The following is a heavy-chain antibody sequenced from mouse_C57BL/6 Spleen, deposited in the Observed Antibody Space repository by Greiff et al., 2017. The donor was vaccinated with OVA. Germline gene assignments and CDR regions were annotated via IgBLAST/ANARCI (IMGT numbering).Heavy chain of an antibody. CDR2: IYPGDGDT. J-gene: IGHJ4*01. Sequence: VKLVESGAELVKPGASVKISCKASGYAFSSYWMNWVKQRPGKGLEWIGQIYPGDGDTNYNGKFKGKATLTADKSSSTAYMQLSSLTSEDSAVYFCARSHYYAMDYWGQGTSVTVSS. CDR3: ARSHYYAMDY. CDR1: GYAFSSYW. V-gene: IGHV1-80*01.